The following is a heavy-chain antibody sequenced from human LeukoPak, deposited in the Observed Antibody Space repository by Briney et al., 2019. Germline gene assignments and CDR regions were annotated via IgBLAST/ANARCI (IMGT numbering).Heavy chain of an antibody. Sequence: PGGSLRLSCAASGFTFSDYYMSWIRQAPGKGLEWVSYISSSGSTIYYADSVKGRFTISRDNAKNSLYLQMNSLRAEDTAVYYCAKDLGCSSTSCYFDYWGQGTLVTVSS. CDR2: ISSSGSTI. V-gene: IGHV3-11*01. J-gene: IGHJ4*02. D-gene: IGHD2-2*01. CDR3: AKDLGCSSTSCYFDY. CDR1: GFTFSDYY.